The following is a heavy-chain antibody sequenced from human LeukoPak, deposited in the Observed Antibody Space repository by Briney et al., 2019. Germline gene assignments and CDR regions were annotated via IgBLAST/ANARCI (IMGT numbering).Heavy chain of an antibody. CDR3: ASLDRRDDYSAFDY. D-gene: IGHD5-24*01. J-gene: IGHJ4*02. CDR1: GYIFTNYW. V-gene: IGHV5-51*01. CDR2: IYPGDSDT. Sequence: GESLKISCKGSGYIFTNYWIGWVRQMPGKGLEWIGIIYPGDSDTKYSPSFQGQVTISADKSISTAYLQWSSLKASDTAIYYCASLDRRDDYSAFDYWGQGTLVTVSS.